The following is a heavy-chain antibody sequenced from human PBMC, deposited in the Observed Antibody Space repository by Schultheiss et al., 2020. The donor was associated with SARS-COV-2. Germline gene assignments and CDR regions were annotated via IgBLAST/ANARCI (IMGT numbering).Heavy chain of an antibody. CDR3: ARGVGYDFSWGDY. Sequence: SETLSLTCTVSGGSISSYYWSWIRQPPGKGLEWIGYIYYSGSTNYNPSLKSRVTISVDTSKNQFSLKLSSVTAADTAVYYCARGVGYDFSWGDYWGQGTLVTVSS. D-gene: IGHD3-3*01. CDR1: GGSISSYY. CDR2: IYYSGST. J-gene: IGHJ4*02. V-gene: IGHV4-59*12.